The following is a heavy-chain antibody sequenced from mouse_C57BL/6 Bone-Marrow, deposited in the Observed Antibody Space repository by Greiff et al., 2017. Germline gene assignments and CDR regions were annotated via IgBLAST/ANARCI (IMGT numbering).Heavy chain of an antibody. J-gene: IGHJ4*01. CDR3: ARSGGNYEYYSSMDY. Sequence: VQLQQPGAELVRPGTSVKMSCKASGYTFTNYWIGWAKQRPGHGLEWIGDIYPGGGYTNYTEKFKGKATLTADKSSSTAYMQFSSLTSENSAIYYCARSGGNYEYYSSMDYWGQGTSVTVTS. D-gene: IGHD2-1*01. CDR1: GYTFTNYW. CDR2: IYPGGGYT. V-gene: IGHV1-63*01.